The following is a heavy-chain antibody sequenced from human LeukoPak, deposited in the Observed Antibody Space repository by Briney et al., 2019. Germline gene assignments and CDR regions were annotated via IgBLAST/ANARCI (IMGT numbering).Heavy chain of an antibody. CDR3: ARGKPMRGYEYFDY. Sequence: SETLSLTCTVSGGSISSSSYYWGWIRQPPGKGLEWIGNIFYSGSTYYNPSLKSRVTISVDTSKNQFSLKLNSVTAADTAVYYCARGKPMRGYEYFDYWGQGTLVTVSS. J-gene: IGHJ4*02. V-gene: IGHV4-39*01. CDR2: IFYSGST. CDR1: GGSISSSSYY. D-gene: IGHD6-13*01.